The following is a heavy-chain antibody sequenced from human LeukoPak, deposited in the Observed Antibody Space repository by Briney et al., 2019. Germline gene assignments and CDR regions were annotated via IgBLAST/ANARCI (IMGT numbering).Heavy chain of an antibody. J-gene: IGHJ4*02. Sequence: PSETLSLTCTVSGGSISSYYWSWIRQPPGKGLEWIGRFFTSGRTNYNPSLKSRVTMSVDTSKSHFSLKLISVTAADTAIYYCARGLVGDTAMLSEWGPGPLVTVSS. CDR1: GGSISSYY. CDR3: ARGLVGDTAMLSE. V-gene: IGHV4-4*07. D-gene: IGHD5-18*01. CDR2: FFTSGRT.